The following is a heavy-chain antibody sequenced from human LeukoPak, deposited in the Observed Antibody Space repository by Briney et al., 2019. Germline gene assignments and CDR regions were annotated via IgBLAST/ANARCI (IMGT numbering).Heavy chain of an antibody. Sequence: GASVKVSCKASGGTFSSYAISWVRQAPGQGLEWMGGIIPIFGTANYAQKFQGRVTITADESTSTAYMELSSLRSEDTAVYYCARGRGGTIPYYYYYMDVWGKGTTVTVSS. D-gene: IGHD1-1*01. J-gene: IGHJ6*03. V-gene: IGHV1-69*13. CDR3: ARGRGGTIPYYYYYMDV. CDR2: IIPIFGTA. CDR1: GGTFSSYA.